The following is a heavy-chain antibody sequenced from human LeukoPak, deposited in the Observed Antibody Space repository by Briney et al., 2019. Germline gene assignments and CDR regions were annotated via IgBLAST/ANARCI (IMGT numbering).Heavy chain of an antibody. CDR3: ARGYYYDSSGYWLDY. CDR1: GFTFSSYW. CDR2: MKQDGSEK. J-gene: IGHJ4*02. D-gene: IGHD3-22*01. V-gene: IGHV3-7*01. Sequence: GGSLRLSCAASGFTFSSYWMSWVRQAPGKGLEWVANMKQDGSEKYYVDSVKGRFTISRDNAKNSLYLQMNSLRAEDTAVYHCARGYYYDSSGYWLDYWGQGTLVTVSS.